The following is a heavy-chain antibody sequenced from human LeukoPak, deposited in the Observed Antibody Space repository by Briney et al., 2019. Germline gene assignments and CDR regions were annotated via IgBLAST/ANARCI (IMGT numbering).Heavy chain of an antibody. V-gene: IGHV1-2*02. CDR1: GYTFTGYY. CDR3: ARDFAPLCDY. J-gene: IGHJ4*02. CDR2: INPNSGGT. D-gene: IGHD3-3*01. Sequence: ASVTVSCKASGYTFTGYYIHWVRQAPGQGLEWMGWINPNSGGTNYAQKFQGRVTMTRDTSISTAYMELSRLRSDDTAVYYCARDFAPLCDYWGQGTLVTVSS.